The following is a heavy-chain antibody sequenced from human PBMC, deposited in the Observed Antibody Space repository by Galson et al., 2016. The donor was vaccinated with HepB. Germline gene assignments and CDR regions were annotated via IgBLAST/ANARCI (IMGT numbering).Heavy chain of an antibody. Sequence: SLRLSCAASGFRFSGYAMHWVRQAPGKGLEWVAVISSDGGKKYYADSVKGRFTISRDSSQSTLYLQMNSLRAEDTAVYYCARDGDVPSDYYDSSGRGYFDYWGQGTLVSVSS. CDR3: ARDGDVPSDYYDSSGRGYFDY. CDR1: GFRFSGYA. J-gene: IGHJ4*02. D-gene: IGHD3-22*01. V-gene: IGHV3-30*04. CDR2: ISSDGGKK.